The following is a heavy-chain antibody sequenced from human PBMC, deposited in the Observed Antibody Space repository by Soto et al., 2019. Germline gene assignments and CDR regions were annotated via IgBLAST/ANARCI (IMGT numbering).Heavy chain of an antibody. CDR3: ARGRGYSYGFPFDY. Sequence: SETLSLTCAVYGGSFSGYYWSWIRQPPGKGLEWIGEINHSGSTNYNPSLKSRVTISVDTSKNQFSLKLSPVTAADTAVYYCARGRGYSYGFPFDYWGQGTLVTVSS. J-gene: IGHJ4*02. CDR1: GGSFSGYY. CDR2: INHSGST. D-gene: IGHD5-18*01. V-gene: IGHV4-34*01.